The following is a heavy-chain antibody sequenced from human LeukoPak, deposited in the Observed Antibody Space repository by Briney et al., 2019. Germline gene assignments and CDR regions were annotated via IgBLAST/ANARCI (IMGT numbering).Heavy chain of an antibody. CDR3: SVIGPDDSFDI. J-gene: IGHJ3*02. D-gene: IGHD3-22*01. CDR2: VHYSGSS. Sequence: PSETLSLTCSVSGGSISSSNYYWGWIRQSPGKGLEWIGSVHYSGSSYYNPSLKSRVTIFVDTPKNQLSLKLSSVTAADTAVYLFSVIGPDDSFDIWGQGTMVTVSS. V-gene: IGHV4-39*01. CDR1: GGSISSSNYY.